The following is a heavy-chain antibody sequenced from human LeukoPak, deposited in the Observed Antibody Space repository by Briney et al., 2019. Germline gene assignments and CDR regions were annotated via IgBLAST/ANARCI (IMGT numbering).Heavy chain of an antibody. V-gene: IGHV1-18*01. CDR3: ARIRITIFGGLDY. J-gene: IGHJ4*02. Sequence: GASVKVSCKASGYTFTSYGISWVRQAPGQGLEWMGWISAYNGNTNYAQKLQGRVTMTTDTSTSTAYTELRSLRSDDTAVYYCARIRITIFGGLDYWGQGTLVTVSS. CDR1: GYTFTSYG. D-gene: IGHD3-3*01. CDR2: ISAYNGNT.